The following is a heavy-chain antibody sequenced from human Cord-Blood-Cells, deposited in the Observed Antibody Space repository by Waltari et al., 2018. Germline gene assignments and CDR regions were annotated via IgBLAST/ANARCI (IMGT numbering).Heavy chain of an antibody. J-gene: IGHJ5*02. V-gene: IGHV1-3*01. D-gene: IGHD3-10*01. CDR2: INAGNGNT. CDR1: GYTFTRYA. Sequence: QVQLVQSGAEVKKPGDSVKVSCKASGYTFTRYAMHWVRQAPGQRLEWMGWINAGNGNTKYSQKFQGRVTITRDTSASTAYMELSSLRSEDTAVYYCARDRLAMVRGVNWFDPWGQGTLVTVSS. CDR3: ARDRLAMVRGVNWFDP.